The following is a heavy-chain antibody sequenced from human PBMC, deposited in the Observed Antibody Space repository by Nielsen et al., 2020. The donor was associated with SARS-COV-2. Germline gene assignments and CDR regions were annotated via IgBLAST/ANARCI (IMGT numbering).Heavy chain of an antibody. CDR2: INEDGSVV. Sequence: GGSLRLSCAASGLIFSSSWMVWVRQAPGKGLEWVANINEDGSVVNYVDSVKGRFTISRDNAGKSLYLQMNSLRAEDTAVYYCARDAAYSRLDYWGQGTLVTVSS. D-gene: IGHD4-11*01. CDR3: ARDAAYSRLDY. CDR1: GLIFSSSW. V-gene: IGHV3-7*05. J-gene: IGHJ4*02.